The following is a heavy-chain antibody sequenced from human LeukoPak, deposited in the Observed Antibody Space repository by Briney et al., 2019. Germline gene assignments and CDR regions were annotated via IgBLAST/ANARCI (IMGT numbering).Heavy chain of an antibody. J-gene: IGHJ4*01. V-gene: IGHV4-4*09. CDR1: GGSISSYY. CDR2: IYTSGST. CDR3: GGRGRGSGYFLYLEF. D-gene: IGHD3-22*01. Sequence: SETLSLTCTVSGGSISSYYWSWIRQPPGKGLEWIGYIYTSGSTNYNPSLKSRVTISVDTSKNQFSLKLSSVTAADTAVYYCGGRGRGSGYFLYLEFWGQGNLGNVS.